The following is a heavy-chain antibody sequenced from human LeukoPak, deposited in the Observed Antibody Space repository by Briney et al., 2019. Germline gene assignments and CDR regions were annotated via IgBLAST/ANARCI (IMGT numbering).Heavy chain of an antibody. CDR3: ARQVGATGLFDY. D-gene: IGHD1-26*01. V-gene: IGHV4-59*08. Sequence: SETLSLTCTVSGGSISSYYWSWIRQPPGKGLEWIGYIYYSGSTNYSPSLKSRVTISVDTSKNQFSLKLSSVTAADTAVYYCARQVGATGLFDYWGQGTLVTVSS. CDR1: GGSISSYY. J-gene: IGHJ4*02. CDR2: IYYSGST.